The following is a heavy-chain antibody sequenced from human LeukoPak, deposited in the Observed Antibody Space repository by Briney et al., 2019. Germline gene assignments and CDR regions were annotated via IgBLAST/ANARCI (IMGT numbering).Heavy chain of an antibody. CDR3: ARTVTLEDAFDI. CDR2: IYHSGST. V-gene: IGHV4-38-2*02. Sequence: KSSETLSLTCTVSGYSISSGYYWGWIRQPPGKGLEWIGSIYHSGSTYYNPSLKSRVTISVDTSKNQFSLKLSPVTAADTAVYYCARTVTLEDAFDIWGQGTMVTVSS. D-gene: IGHD2-21*02. J-gene: IGHJ3*02. CDR1: GYSISSGYY.